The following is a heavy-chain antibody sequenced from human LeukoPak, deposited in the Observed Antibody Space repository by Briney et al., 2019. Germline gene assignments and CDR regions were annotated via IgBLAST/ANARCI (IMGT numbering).Heavy chain of an antibody. V-gene: IGHV1-24*01. CDR3: ARDSGCSSTSCYDDGMDV. CDR2: FDPEDGET. Sequence: ASVKVSCKVSGYTLTELSMHWVRQAPGKGLEWMGGFDPEDGETIYAQKFQGRVTMTEDTSTDTAYMELSSLRSEDTAVYYCARDSGCSSTSCYDDGMDVWGQGTTVTVSS. J-gene: IGHJ6*02. D-gene: IGHD2-2*01. CDR1: GYTLTELS.